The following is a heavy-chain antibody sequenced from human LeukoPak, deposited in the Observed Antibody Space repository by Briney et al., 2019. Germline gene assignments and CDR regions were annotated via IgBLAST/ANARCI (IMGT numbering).Heavy chain of an antibody. CDR3: ARGAYYYGLNWFDP. J-gene: IGHJ5*02. V-gene: IGHV4-4*02. Sequence: SETLSLTCAVSGGSISSSNWWSWVRQSPGKGLEWIGEIYHSGSTNYNPSLKSRVTISVDKSKNQFSLKLSSVTAADTAVYYCARGAYYYGLNWFDPWGQGTLVTVSS. D-gene: IGHD3-10*01. CDR1: GGSISSSNW. CDR2: IYHSGST.